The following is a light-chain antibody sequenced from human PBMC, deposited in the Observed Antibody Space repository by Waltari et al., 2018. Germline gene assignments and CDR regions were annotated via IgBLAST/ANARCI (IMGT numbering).Light chain of an antibody. Sequence: QSILTQPTSVSGAPGQRVTIPCTGSSSNIGAGHDVHWYQAFPGTAPKLPNYGNANRPSRVPDRFSGSKSGSSASLAINGLQAEDEADYYCQSFDSNVRGGVVFGGGTKVTVL. CDR2: GNA. CDR1: SSNIGAGHD. V-gene: IGLV1-40*01. CDR3: QSFDSNVRGGVV. J-gene: IGLJ3*02.